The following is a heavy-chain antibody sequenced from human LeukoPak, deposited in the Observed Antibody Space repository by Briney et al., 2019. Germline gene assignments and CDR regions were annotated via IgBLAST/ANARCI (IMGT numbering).Heavy chain of an antibody. J-gene: IGHJ5*02. CDR3: ARSGFGSGISFDL. Sequence: ASVKVSCKASGYTFTSYDINWVRQVTGQGLEWMGWMNPNSGDTGYPQKFQGRVTMTRDTSITTAYMELSSLRSEDTAVYYCARSGFGSGISFDLWGQGTLVTVSS. D-gene: IGHD3-10*01. CDR1: GYTFTSYD. CDR2: MNPNSGDT. V-gene: IGHV1-8*01.